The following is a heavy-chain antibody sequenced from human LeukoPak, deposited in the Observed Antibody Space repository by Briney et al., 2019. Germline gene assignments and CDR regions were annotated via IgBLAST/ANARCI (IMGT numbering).Heavy chain of an antibody. V-gene: IGHV3-23*01. J-gene: IGHJ4*01. D-gene: IGHD3-16*02. CDR1: GFTFSSYA. CDR3: AKDPAAYDYVWGSYRVGY. CDR2: ISGGGGST. Sequence: GGSLRLSCAASGFTFSSYAMSWVRQAPGKGLAWVSAISGGGGSTYYADSVKGRFAISIHNSTNTLYLQMNSLRAEDTAVYYCAKDPAAYDYVWGSYRVGYWGPGTLVTVSS.